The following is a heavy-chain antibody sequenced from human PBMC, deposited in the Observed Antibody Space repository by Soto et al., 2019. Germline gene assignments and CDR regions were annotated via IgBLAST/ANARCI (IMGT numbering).Heavy chain of an antibody. Sequence: QVQLVQSGAEVKKPGSSVKVSCKASGGTFSSYAISWVRQAPGQGLEWMGGIIPIFGTANYAQKFQGRVTITADESTSTAYMKLSSLRSEDTAVYYCARSPSGSSPKIFDYWGQGTLVTVSS. CDR1: GGTFSSYA. D-gene: IGHD1-26*01. CDR3: ARSPSGSSPKIFDY. CDR2: IIPIFGTA. V-gene: IGHV1-69*01. J-gene: IGHJ4*02.